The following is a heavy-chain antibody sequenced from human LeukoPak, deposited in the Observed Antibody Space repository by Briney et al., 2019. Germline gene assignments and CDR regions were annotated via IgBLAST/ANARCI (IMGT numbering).Heavy chain of an antibody. CDR1: GYTFTSYY. J-gene: IGHJ4*02. CDR3: ARDGWELLGYYFDY. D-gene: IGHD1-26*01. CDR2: INPSDDST. Sequence: ASVKVSCKASGYTFTSYYMHRVRQAPGQGLEWMGIINPSDDSTSYARKFQGRVTMARDTSTSTVYMELSSLRSEDTAVYYCARDGWELLGYYFDYWGQGTLVTVSS. V-gene: IGHV1-46*01.